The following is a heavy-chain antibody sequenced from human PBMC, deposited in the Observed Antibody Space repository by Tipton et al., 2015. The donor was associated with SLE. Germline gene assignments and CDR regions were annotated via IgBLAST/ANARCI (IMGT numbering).Heavy chain of an antibody. CDR2: VYSSGFS. CDR3: ARVGHGFDGSGYNSHYCYCMDV. J-gene: IGHJ6*03. D-gene: IGHD3-22*01. CDR1: GDSINGYY. Sequence: TLSLTCTVSGDSINGYYWTWIRQPPGKGLEWVGYVYSSGFSDYNPSLRSRVTISLDTSKNQFSLRLSSATAADTAVYYCARVGHGFDGSGYNSHYCYCMDVWGKGTTVAVSS. V-gene: IGHV4-59*01.